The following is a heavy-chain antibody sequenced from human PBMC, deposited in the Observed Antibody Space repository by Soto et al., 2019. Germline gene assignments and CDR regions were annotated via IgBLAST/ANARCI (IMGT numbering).Heavy chain of an antibody. CDR2: ISAYNGNT. D-gene: IGHD3-3*01. Sequence: ASVKVSCTASGYTFTSYGISWVRQAPGQGLEWMGWISAYNGNTNYAQKLQGRVTMTTDTSTSTAYMELRSLRSDDTAVYYCARDLSRLSITIFGVVITTASDYWGQGTLVTVSS. CDR3: ARDLSRLSITIFGVVITTASDY. V-gene: IGHV1-18*04. J-gene: IGHJ4*02. CDR1: GYTFTSYG.